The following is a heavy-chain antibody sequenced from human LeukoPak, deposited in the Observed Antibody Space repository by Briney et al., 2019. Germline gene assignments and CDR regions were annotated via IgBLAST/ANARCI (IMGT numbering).Heavy chain of an antibody. V-gene: IGHV1-69*13. J-gene: IGHJ4*02. CDR1: GGTFSSYA. CDR3: ARDGSGSYLFDY. D-gene: IGHD3-10*01. Sequence: GASVKVSCKASGGTFSSYAISWVRQAPGQGLEWMGRIIPIFGTANYAQKFQGGVTITADESTSTAYMELSSLRSEDTAVYYCARDGSGSYLFDYWGQGTLVTVSS. CDR2: IIPIFGTA.